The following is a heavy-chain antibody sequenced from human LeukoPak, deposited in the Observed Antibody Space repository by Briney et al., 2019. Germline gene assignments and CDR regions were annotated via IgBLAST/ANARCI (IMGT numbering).Heavy chain of an antibody. Sequence: GGSLRLSCAASGFTFSSYSMNWVRQAPGKGLEWVSSISSSSYIYYADSVKGRFTISRDNAKNSLYLQMNSLRAEDTAVYYCAREGVAARPLRLYYYYYMDVWGKGTTVTVSS. CDR3: AREGVAARPLRLYYYYYMDV. J-gene: IGHJ6*03. V-gene: IGHV3-21*01. D-gene: IGHD6-6*01. CDR2: ISSSSYI. CDR1: GFTFSSYS.